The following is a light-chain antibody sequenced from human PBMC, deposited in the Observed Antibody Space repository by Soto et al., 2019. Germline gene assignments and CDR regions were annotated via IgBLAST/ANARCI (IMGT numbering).Light chain of an antibody. CDR3: QQYNNWPPGVIT. J-gene: IGKJ5*01. CDR2: GAS. CDR1: QSVSSN. Sequence: EIVMTQSPATLSVSPGERATLSCRASQSVSSNLAWYQQKPGQAPRLLIYGASTRATGIPARFSGSGSGTEFTLTISSLQCEDFAVYYCQQYNNWPPGVITFGQGTRLEIK. V-gene: IGKV3-15*01.